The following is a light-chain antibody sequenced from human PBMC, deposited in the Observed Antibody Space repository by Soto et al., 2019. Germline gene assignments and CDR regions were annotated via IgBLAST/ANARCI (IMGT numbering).Light chain of an antibody. CDR1: SSDVGTYKY. J-gene: IGLJ2*01. V-gene: IGLV2-14*03. CDR2: DVS. CDR3: SSYTTSSTLV. Sequence: QSVLTQPASVSASPGQSITISCTGTSSDVGTYKYVSWYQHHPRKAPKLMIYDVSNRPSGVSNRFSGSKSGNTASLIISGLQTEDEADYYCSSYTTSSTLVFGGGTKVTVL.